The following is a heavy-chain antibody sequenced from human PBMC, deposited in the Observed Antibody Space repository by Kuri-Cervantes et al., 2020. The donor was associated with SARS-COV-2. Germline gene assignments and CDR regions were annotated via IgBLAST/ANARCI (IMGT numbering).Heavy chain of an antibody. J-gene: IGHJ4*02. V-gene: IGHV1-2*04. CDR1: GYTFTDYY. D-gene: IGHD3-10*01. CDR2: INPNSGGT. Sequence: ASVKVSCKASGYTFTDYYMHWVRQAPGQGLEWMGWINPNSGGTNYAQKFQGWVAMPRDTSLSTAYMELGRLRSDDTAVYYCAGGEGVRGLMVLFQWRGAGPLDFWGQGTLVTVSS. CDR3: AGGEGVRGLMVLFQWRGAGPLDF.